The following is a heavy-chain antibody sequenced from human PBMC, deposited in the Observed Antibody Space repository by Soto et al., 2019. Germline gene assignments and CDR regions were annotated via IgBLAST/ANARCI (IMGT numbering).Heavy chain of an antibody. CDR1: GYSFTTYW. CDR2: IYPGDSRT. J-gene: IGHJ5*02. CDR3: ARDLDYGGNSEWFDP. Sequence: EVQLVQSGAEVKKPGESLKISCKGFGYSFTTYWIAWVRQMPGKGLEWMGIIYPGDSRTRYSPSFQGQVTISADKSISTAYLQWSSLKASDTAVYYCARDLDYGGNSEWFDPWGQGTQVTVSS. D-gene: IGHD4-17*01. V-gene: IGHV5-51*01.